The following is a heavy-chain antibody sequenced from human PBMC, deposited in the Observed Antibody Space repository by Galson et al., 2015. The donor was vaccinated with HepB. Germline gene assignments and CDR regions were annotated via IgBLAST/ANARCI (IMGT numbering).Heavy chain of an antibody. J-gene: IGHJ6*02. Sequence: SLRLSCAASGFTFSSCAMSWVRQAPGKGLEWVSAISGSGGSTYYADSVKGRFTISRDNSKNTLYLQMNSLRAEDTAVYYCAKDRFRGDYYGAMGYYYYGMDVWGQGTTVTVSS. CDR2: ISGSGGST. D-gene: IGHD3-10*01. V-gene: IGHV3-23*01. CDR3: AKDRFRGDYYGAMGYYYYGMDV. CDR1: GFTFSSCA.